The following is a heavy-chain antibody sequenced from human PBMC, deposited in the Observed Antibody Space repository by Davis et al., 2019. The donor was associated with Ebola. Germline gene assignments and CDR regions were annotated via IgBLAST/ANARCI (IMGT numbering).Heavy chain of an antibody. J-gene: IGHJ3*02. V-gene: IGHV4-61*01. CDR2: IYYSGST. CDR3: ARDVVVIGNDAFDI. CDR1: GGSISSSSYY. D-gene: IGHD2-21*01. Sequence: SETLSLTCTVSGGSISSSSYYWTWIRQSPGKGLEWIGYIYYSGSTNYNPSLKSRVTISVDTSKNQFSLKLSSVTAADTAVYYCARDVVVIGNDAFDIWGQGTMVTVSS.